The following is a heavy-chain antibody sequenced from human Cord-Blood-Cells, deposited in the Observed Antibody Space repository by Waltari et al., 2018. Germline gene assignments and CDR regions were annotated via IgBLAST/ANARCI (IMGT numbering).Heavy chain of an antibody. J-gene: IGHJ4*02. CDR2: NYYSGST. D-gene: IGHD5-12*01. CDR1: GGPISSSSYY. CDR3: ASRRRDGYNYYFDY. V-gene: IGHV4-39*01. Sequence: QLQLQESGPGLVKPSETLSLTCTVPGGPISSSSYYWGWIRQPPGKGLEWIGSNYYSGSTYYNPSLKSRVTISVDTSKNQFSLKLSSVTAADTAVYYCASRRRDGYNYYFDYWGQGTLVTVSS.